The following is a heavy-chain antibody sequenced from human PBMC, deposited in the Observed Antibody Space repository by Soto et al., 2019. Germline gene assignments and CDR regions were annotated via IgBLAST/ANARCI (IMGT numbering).Heavy chain of an antibody. CDR2: ISSSGSTI. Sequence: VQLVESGGGLVKPGGSLRLSCAASGFTFSDYYMSWIRQAPGKGLEWVSYISSSGSTIYYADSVKGRFTISRDNAKNSLYLQMNSLRAEDTAVYYCARGACSGGSCYSWNYYYYYYMDVWGKGTTVTVSS. CDR3: ARGACSGGSCYSWNYYYYYYMDV. J-gene: IGHJ6*03. V-gene: IGHV3-11*01. D-gene: IGHD2-15*01. CDR1: GFTFSDYY.